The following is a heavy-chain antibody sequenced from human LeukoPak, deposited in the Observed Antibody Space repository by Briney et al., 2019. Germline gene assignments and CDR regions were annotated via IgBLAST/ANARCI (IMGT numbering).Heavy chain of an antibody. CDR1: VGSFSGYY. J-gene: IGHJ6*04. V-gene: IGHV4-34*01. Sequence: SETLSLTCAVYVGSFSGYYSSWIRHPPGEGLEWMGEINHRGSTNYNPSLKSRVTISVDTSKNQFSLKLSSVTAADTAVYYCASRGYDIPDYYYYGMDVWGKGTTVTVSS. CDR3: ASRGYDIPDYYYYGMDV. CDR2: INHRGST. D-gene: IGHD3-9*01.